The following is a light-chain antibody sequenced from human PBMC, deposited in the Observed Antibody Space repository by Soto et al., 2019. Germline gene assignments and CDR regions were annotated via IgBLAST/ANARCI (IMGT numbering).Light chain of an antibody. Sequence: EIVLTQSPGTLSLSPGEKATLSCRASQSVGDTFLSWYQQKPGLAPRLLIYGVSNRATGIPDRCSGSGSGTDFILTISRLEPEDFALYYCGQFVSSPPRTFGQGTKVEIK. CDR2: GVS. CDR3: GQFVSSPPRT. V-gene: IGKV3-20*01. CDR1: QSVGDTF. J-gene: IGKJ1*01.